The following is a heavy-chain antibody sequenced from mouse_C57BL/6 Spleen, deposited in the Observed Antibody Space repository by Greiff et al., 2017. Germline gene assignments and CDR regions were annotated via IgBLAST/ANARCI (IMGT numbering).Heavy chain of an antibody. CDR1: GFTFSNYW. V-gene: IGHV6-3*01. CDR3: TGGNWYFDV. CDR2: IRLKSDNYAT. J-gene: IGHJ1*03. Sequence: EVKLEESGGGLVQPGGSMKLSCVASGFTFSNYWMNWVRQSPEKGLEWVAQIRLKSDNYATHYADSVKGRFTISRDDSKSSVYLQMNNLRAEDTGIYYCTGGNWYFDVWGTGTTVTVSS.